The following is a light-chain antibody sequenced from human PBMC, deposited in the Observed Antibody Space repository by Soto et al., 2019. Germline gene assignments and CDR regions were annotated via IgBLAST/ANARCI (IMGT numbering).Light chain of an antibody. CDR1: QRITTY. J-gene: IGKJ2*01. CDR2: TSG. V-gene: IGKV1-39*01. CDR3: QQTYSTPYT. Sequence: IHMTQSPSSLSASVGDRVTITCRASQRITTYLNWHQQKPGEAPKLLISTSGTLQRGVPSRFSGSGYGTDFTLTITSLQPADFATYFCQQTYSTPYTFGQGTKLEIK.